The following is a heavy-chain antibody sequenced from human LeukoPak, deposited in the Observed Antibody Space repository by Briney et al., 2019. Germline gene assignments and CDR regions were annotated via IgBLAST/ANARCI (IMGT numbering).Heavy chain of an antibody. CDR2: INHRRSN. J-gene: IGHJ6*03. CDR3: QGVPLGYSSGWTSDYSYMDV. Sequence: SETLSLTCAVYGGSFTTSWLSWVRQAPGKGLEWIGEINHRRSNKYNPSPKSRGSTFLDTPNSQFSLSLSFLTAADTAMYYCQGVPLGYSSGWTSDYSYMDVWGKGTPVTVS. V-gene: IGHV4-34*01. D-gene: IGHD6-19*01. CDR1: GGSFTTSW.